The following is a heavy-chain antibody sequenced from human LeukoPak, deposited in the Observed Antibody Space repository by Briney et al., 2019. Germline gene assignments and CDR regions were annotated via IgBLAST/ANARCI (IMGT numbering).Heavy chain of an antibody. CDR1: GGSISSGDYY. CDR3: VTQGNWT. J-gene: IGHJ4*02. CDR2: INTDGSSP. Sequence: PSETLSLTCTVSGGSISSGDYYWSWIRQPPGKGLVWVSRINTDGSSPTYAASVKGRFTISRDNAKNTLYLQMNSLTAEDTAVYYCVTQGNWTWGQGTLVTVSS. D-gene: IGHD1-1*01. V-gene: IGHV3-74*01.